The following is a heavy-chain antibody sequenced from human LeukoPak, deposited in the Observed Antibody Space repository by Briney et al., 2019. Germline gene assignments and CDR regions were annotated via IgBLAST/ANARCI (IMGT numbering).Heavy chain of an antibody. CDR1: GYTFTSYG. CDR3: ARVNSGSYFVAFDI. V-gene: IGHV1-69*06. J-gene: IGHJ3*02. CDR2: IIPIFGTA. Sequence: SVKVSCKASGYTFTSYGISWVRQAPGQGLEWMGGIIPIFGTANYAQKFQGRVTITADKSTSTAYMELSSLRSEDTAVYYCARVNSGSYFVAFDIWGQGTMVTVSS. D-gene: IGHD1-26*01.